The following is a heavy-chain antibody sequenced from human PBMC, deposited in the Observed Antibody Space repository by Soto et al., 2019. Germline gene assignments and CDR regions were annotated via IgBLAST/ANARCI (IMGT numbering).Heavy chain of an antibody. CDR2: ISGSGGST. J-gene: IGHJ3*02. Sequence: GGSLRLSCAASGFTFSSYAMSWVRQAPGKGLEWVSAISGSGGSTYYADSVKGRFTSSRDNSKNTLYLQMNSLRAEDPAVYYCAKDLGVYDSSGYYSMSGAFDMWGEGTMVTVS. CDR3: AKDLGVYDSSGYYSMSGAFDM. D-gene: IGHD3-22*01. CDR1: GFTFSSYA. V-gene: IGHV3-23*01.